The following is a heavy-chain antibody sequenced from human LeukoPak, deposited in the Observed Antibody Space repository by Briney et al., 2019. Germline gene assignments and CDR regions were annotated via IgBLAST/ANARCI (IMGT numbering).Heavy chain of an antibody. J-gene: IGHJ4*02. Sequence: SETLSLTCTVSGVSISSYYWSRIRQPPGKGLEWIGYIYYSGNTNYNPSLKSRVTISVDTSNNLFSLKLNSVTTADTAVYYWARFPQGGFNYFDYWGQGALVTVSS. CDR3: ARFPQGGFNYFDY. CDR2: IYYSGNT. D-gene: IGHD5-24*01. CDR1: GVSISSYY. V-gene: IGHV4-59*01.